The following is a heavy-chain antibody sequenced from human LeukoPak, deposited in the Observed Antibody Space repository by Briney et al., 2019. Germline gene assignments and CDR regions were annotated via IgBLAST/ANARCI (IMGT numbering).Heavy chain of an antibody. CDR1: GGSFSGYY. CDR3: ARDGSSPSLDY. Sequence: SETLSLTCAVYGGSFSGYYWSWIRQPPGKGLEWIGEINHSGSTNYNPSLKSRVTISVDTSKNQFSLKLSSVTAADTAVYYCARDGSSPSLDYWGQGTLVTVSS. J-gene: IGHJ4*02. D-gene: IGHD6-6*01. V-gene: IGHV4-34*01. CDR2: INHSGST.